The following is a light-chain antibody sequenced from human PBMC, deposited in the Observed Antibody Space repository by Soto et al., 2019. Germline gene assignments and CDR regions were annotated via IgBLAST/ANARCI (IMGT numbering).Light chain of an antibody. Sequence: DIVMTQSPESLAVSLGERATINCMSSQSVLYSSNNKNYLNWYQQKPGQPPKXXIYWASIRESGVPERFSGSGAGTDCTRTISSVQAEDLAVYYCQQYYDSPLTFGQGTRLEIK. CDR2: WAS. CDR3: QQYYDSPLT. J-gene: IGKJ5*01. V-gene: IGKV4-1*01. CDR1: QSVLYSSNNKNY.